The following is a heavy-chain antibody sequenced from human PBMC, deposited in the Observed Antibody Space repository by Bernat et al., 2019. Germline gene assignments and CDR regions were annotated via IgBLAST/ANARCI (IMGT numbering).Heavy chain of an antibody. CDR3: VRDEGYCSGGSCYNLFDS. J-gene: IGHJ4*02. CDR1: GSTFSDHY. D-gene: IGHD2-15*01. CDR2: IRNKPNSYTT. Sequence: EVQLVESGGGLVQPGGSLRLSCAASGSTFSDHYMDWVRQAPGKGLEWISRIRNKPNSYTTEYAASVKGRFTISRDDSKNSLYLQMNSLKTEDTAVYYCVRDEGYCSGGSCYNLFDSWGKGTLVTVSS. V-gene: IGHV3-72*01.